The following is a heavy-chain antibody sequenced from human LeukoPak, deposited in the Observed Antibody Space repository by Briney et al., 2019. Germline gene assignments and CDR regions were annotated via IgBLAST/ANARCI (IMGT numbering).Heavy chain of an antibody. CDR3: ANVFYYGMEV. CDR2: IKQDGSEK. V-gene: IGHV3-7*01. J-gene: IGHJ6*02. CDR1: GLIVSNYW. Sequence: GGSLRLSCAAFGLIVSNYWMSWVRQAPGKGLEWVANIKQDGSEKYYVDSVKGRFTISRDNVKNSLYLQMNSLRAEDTAVYYCANVFYYGMEVWGQGTTVTVSS. D-gene: IGHD5/OR15-5a*01.